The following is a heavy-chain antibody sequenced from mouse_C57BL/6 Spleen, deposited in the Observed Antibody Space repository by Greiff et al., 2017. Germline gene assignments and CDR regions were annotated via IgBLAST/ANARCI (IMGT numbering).Heavy chain of an antibody. D-gene: IGHD5-1*01. CDR3: ARGEPSYWYFDV. Sequence: VKVVESGAELVKPGASVKMSCKASGYTFTTYPIEWMKQNHGKSLEWIGNFHPYNDDTKYNEKFKGKATLTVEKSSSTVYLELSRLTSDDSAVYYCARGEPSYWYFDVWGTGTTVTVSS. V-gene: IGHV1-47*01. CDR1: GYTFTTYP. CDR2: FHPYNDDT. J-gene: IGHJ1*03.